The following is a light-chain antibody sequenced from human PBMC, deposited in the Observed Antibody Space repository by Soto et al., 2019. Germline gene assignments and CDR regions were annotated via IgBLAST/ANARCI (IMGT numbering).Light chain of an antibody. Sequence: EIVMTQSPATLSVSPGERATLSCRSSQSVSTNLAWYQQKPGQAPRLLMYGASTRATGIPARFSGSGSGTEFTLTISSLQSEDFAVYYCLQYHNWPPYTFGQGTKLEIK. CDR2: GAS. CDR1: QSVSTN. CDR3: LQYHNWPPYT. V-gene: IGKV3-15*01. J-gene: IGKJ2*01.